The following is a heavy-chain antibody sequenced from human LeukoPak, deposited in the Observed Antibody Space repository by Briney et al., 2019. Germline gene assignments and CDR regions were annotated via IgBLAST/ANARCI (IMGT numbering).Heavy chain of an antibody. J-gene: IGHJ4*02. D-gene: IGHD4-23*01. CDR2: ISSSSSYI. CDR1: GFTFSSYS. CDR3: ARDGKSYGGNPFGY. V-gene: IGHV3-21*01. Sequence: KAGGSLRLSCAASGFTFSSYSMNWVRQAPGKGLEWVSSISSSSSYIYYADSVKGRFTISRDNAKNSLYLQMNSLRAEDTAVYYCARDGKSYGGNPFGYWGQGTLVTVSS.